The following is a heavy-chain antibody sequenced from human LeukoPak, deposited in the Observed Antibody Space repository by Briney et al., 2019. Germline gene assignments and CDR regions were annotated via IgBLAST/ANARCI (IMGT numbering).Heavy chain of an antibody. CDR2: IWYDGSNK. D-gene: IGHD2-2*01. J-gene: IGHJ6*03. CDR3: AKDVGKFQPYYYMDA. CDR1: GFTFSSYG. Sequence: PVGSLRLSCAASGFTFSSYGMHWVRQAPGKGLEWVAVIWYDGSNKYHADSVKGRFSISRDNSKNMLYLQMNSLRAEDPAVYYCAKDVGKFQPYYYMDAWGKGTTVTVSS. V-gene: IGHV3-33*06.